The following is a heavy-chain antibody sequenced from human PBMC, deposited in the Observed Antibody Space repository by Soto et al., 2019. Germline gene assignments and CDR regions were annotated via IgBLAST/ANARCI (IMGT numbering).Heavy chain of an antibody. V-gene: IGHV6-1*01. CDR1: GDSVSSNSAA. CDR2: TYYRSKWYN. CDR3: AKERRHCSSTSCYDVFDF. J-gene: IGHJ3*01. D-gene: IGHD2-2*01. Sequence: PSQTLSLTCAISGDSVSSNSAAWNWIRQSPSRGLEWLGRTYYRSKWYNDYAVSVKSRITINPDTSKNQFSLQLNSVTPEDTAVYYCAKERRHCSSTSCYDVFDFWGQGTMVTVSS.